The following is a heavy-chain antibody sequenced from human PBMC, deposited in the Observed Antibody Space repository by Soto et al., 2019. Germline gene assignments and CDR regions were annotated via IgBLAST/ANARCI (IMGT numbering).Heavy chain of an antibody. J-gene: IGHJ6*02. CDR1: GFTFSSHD. D-gene: IGHD3-16*01. CDR3: ARDSMITSPYGMDV. CDR2: IGTTGDT. V-gene: IGHV3-13*01. Sequence: SLRLSCTASGFTFSSHDMHWVRQATGKGLEWVSAIGTTGDTYYPGSVKGRFTISRENAKNSFYLQMNSLRAEDTAVYYCARDSMITSPYGMDVWGQGTTVTVSS.